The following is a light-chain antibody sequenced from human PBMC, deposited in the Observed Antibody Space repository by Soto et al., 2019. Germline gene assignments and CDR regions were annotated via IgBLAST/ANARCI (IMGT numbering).Light chain of an antibody. CDR1: QSVSSSY. V-gene: IGKV3-20*01. CDR3: QQYGSSLP. J-gene: IGKJ4*01. CDR2: GAS. Sequence: EIVLTQSPGTLSLSPGERATLSCRASQSVSSSYLAWYQQKPGQAPRLLIYGASSRATGIPDRFSGSGSGTDFTLTISRLEPEDFAVYYCQQYGSSLPFGGWTKVDIK.